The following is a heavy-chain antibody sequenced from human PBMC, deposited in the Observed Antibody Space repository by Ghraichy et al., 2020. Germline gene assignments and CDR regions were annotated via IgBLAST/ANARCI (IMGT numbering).Heavy chain of an antibody. V-gene: IGHV3-15*01. D-gene: IGHD1-1*01. CDR3: TTDRIAYNWNDGVNWFDP. Sequence: GGSLRLSCAASGFTFSNAWMSWVRQAPGKGLEWVGRIKTKTDGRTKDYAAPVKGRFTISRDDSKNTLYLQMNSLETEDTAFYYCTTDRIAYNWNDGVNWFDPWGQGTLVTVSS. J-gene: IGHJ5*02. CDR2: IKTKTDGRTK. CDR1: GFTFSNAW.